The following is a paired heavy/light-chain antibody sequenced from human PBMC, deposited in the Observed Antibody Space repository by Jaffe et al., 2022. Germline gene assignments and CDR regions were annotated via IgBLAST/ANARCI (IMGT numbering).Heavy chain of an antibody. J-gene: IGHJ4*02. D-gene: IGHD3-10*01. CDR2: INTIGGST. V-gene: IGHV3-48*03. CDR3: ARVGYGSGNYYSDY. CDR1: GFTFSSYE. Sequence: EVQLVESGGGLVQPGGSLRLSCAASGFTFSSYEMNWVRQAPGKGLEWVSYINTIGGSTYYADSVKGRFTISRDNSKNSLYLQMNSLRAEDTAVYYCARVGYGSGNYYSDYWGQGALVTVSS.
Light chain of an antibody. V-gene: IGKV3-20*01. Sequence: EIVLTQSPGTLSLSPGERATLSCRASQSFSTAYLSWYHQKPGQAPRLLIYGASNRATGIPDRFSGSGSGTDFTLTISRLEPEDVAVYYCQQKFTFGPGTKVDIK. CDR1: QSFSTAY. CDR2: GAS. CDR3: QQKFT. J-gene: IGKJ3*01.